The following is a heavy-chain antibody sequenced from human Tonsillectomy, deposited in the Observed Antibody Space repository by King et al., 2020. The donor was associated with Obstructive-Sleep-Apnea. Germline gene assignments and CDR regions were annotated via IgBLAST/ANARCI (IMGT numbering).Heavy chain of an antibody. CDR3: AGYSSSWYLNWFDP. J-gene: IGHJ5*02. CDR2: IYYSGST. D-gene: IGHD6-13*01. Sequence: QLQESGPGLVKPSETLSLTCTVSGGSISSSSYYWGWIRQPPGKGLEWIGSIYYSGSTYYNPSLKSRVTISVDTSKNQFSLKLSSVTAADTAVYYCAGYSSSWYLNWFDPWGQGTLVTVSS. V-gene: IGHV4-39*07. CDR1: GGSISSSSYY.